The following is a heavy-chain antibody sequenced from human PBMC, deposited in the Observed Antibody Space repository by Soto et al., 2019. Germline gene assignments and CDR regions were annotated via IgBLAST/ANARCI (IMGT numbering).Heavy chain of an antibody. CDR2: IYYSGSN. J-gene: IGHJ5*02. CDR1: GGSISSGDYY. CDR3: ARGVATVTKYWFDP. D-gene: IGHD4-4*01. V-gene: IGHV4-30-4*01. Sequence: SETLSLTCTVSGGSISSGDYYWSWIRQPPGKGLEWIGYIYYSGSNYYNPSLKSRVTISVDTSKNQFSLKLSSVTAADTAVYYCARGVATVTKYWFDPWGQGTLVTVSS.